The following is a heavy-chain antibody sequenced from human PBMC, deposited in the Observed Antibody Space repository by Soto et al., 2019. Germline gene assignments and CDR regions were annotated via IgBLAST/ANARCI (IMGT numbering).Heavy chain of an antibody. CDR3: ARRSAQHGGYYYYGMDV. V-gene: IGHV5-51*01. CDR2: IYPGDSDT. Sequence: PXASLKISGKGCGYRFTSYWIGWVRQMPGKGLEWMGIIYPGDSDTRYSPSFQGQVTISADKSISTAYLQWSSLKASDTAMYYCARRSAQHGGYYYYGMDVWGQGTTVTVSS. D-gene: IGHD5-18*01. CDR1: GYRFTSYW. J-gene: IGHJ6*02.